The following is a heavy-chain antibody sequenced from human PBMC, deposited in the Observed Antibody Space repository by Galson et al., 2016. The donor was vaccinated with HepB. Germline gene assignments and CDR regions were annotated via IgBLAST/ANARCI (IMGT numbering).Heavy chain of an antibody. V-gene: IGHV3-30*03. CDR2: ISYDGSNK. Sequence: SLRLSCAASGFTFSSYGMHWVRQAPGKGLEWVAVISYDGSNKYYADSVKGRFTISRDNSRNTVYVQINSLRAEDTAIYYCTMISWSTSSGFGFWGQGTRVTVAS. CDR1: GFTFSSYG. CDR3: TMISWSTSSGFGF. D-gene: IGHD3-22*01. J-gene: IGHJ4*02.